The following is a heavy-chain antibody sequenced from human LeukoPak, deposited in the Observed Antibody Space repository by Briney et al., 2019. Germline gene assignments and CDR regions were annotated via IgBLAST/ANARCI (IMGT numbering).Heavy chain of an antibody. CDR3: ARTRGDPYSYYGMDV. Sequence: GGSLRLSCAASGFTFSSYEMNWVRQAPGKGLEWVSDISGSGSSIYYADSVKGRFTISRDNAKNSLYLQMNSLRAEDTAVYYCARTRGDPYSYYGMDVWGQGTTVTVSS. J-gene: IGHJ6*02. D-gene: IGHD3-10*01. CDR1: GFTFSSYE. V-gene: IGHV3-48*03. CDR2: ISGSGSSI.